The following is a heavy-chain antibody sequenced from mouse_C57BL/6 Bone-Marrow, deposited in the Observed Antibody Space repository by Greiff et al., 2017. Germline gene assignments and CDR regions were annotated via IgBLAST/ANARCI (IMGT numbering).Heavy chain of an antibody. CDR1: GYTFTSYW. Sequence: QVQLQQPGAELVKPGASVKMSCKASGYTFTSYWITWVKQRPGQGLEWIGDIYPGSGSTNYNEKLKSKATLTVDTSSSTAYMQLSSLTSEDSAVYYGAREDYYGSSYDYWGQGTTLTVSS. J-gene: IGHJ2*01. CDR2: IYPGSGST. V-gene: IGHV1-55*01. D-gene: IGHD1-1*01. CDR3: AREDYYGSSYDY.